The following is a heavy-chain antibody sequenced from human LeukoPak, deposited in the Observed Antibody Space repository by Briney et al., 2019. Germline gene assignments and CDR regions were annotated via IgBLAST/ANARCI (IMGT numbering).Heavy chain of an antibody. J-gene: IGHJ4*02. V-gene: IGHV4-34*01. CDR3: ARRGTPRKYYFDY. CDR1: GGSFSGYY. CDR2: INHSGST. Sequence: SETLSLTRAVYGGSFSGYYWSWIRQPPGKGLEWIGEINHSGSTNYNPSLKSRVTISVDTSKNQFSLKLSSVTAADTAVYYCARRGTPRKYYFDYWGQGTLVTVSS. D-gene: IGHD3-16*01.